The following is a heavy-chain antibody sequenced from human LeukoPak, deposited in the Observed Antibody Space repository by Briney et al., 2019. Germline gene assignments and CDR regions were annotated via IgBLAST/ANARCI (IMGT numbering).Heavy chain of an antibody. D-gene: IGHD2-2*01. CDR1: GCSFTSYW. CDR3: ARHLGGSTSLIGMDV. J-gene: IGHJ6*04. Sequence: GESLKISCKGSGCSFTSYWIGWVRQMPGKGLEWMGIIYPGDSDTRYSPSFQGQVTISADKSISTAYLQWSSLKASDTAMYYCARHLGGSTSLIGMDVWGKGTTVTVSS. CDR2: IYPGDSDT. V-gene: IGHV5-51*01.